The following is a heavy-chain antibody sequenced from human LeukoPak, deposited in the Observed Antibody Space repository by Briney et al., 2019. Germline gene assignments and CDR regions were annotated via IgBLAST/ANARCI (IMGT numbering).Heavy chain of an antibody. CDR1: GFTLSSHR. J-gene: IGHJ4*02. CDR3: AKDGGFWGDYSYFDY. Sequence: GGSLRLSCAASGFTLSSHRMDWVPQAPGKGLEWVSSISSRSSFKDYADSVKGRFTISRDNAKNLLYLQMNSLRAEDTAVYFCAKDGGFWGDYSYFDYWGQGTQVTVSS. CDR2: ISSRSSFK. V-gene: IGHV3-21*06. D-gene: IGHD3-3*01.